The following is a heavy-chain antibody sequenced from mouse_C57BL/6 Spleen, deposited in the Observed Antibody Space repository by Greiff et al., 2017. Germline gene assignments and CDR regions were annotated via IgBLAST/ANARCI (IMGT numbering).Heavy chain of an antibody. Sequence: QVQLQQSGPELVKPGASVKISCKASGYAFSSSWMNWVKQRPGKGLEWIGRIYPGDGDTNYNGKFKGKATLTADKSSSTASMQLSSLTSEDSAVYFCARGYYDYEFAYWGQGTLVTVSA. V-gene: IGHV1-82*01. CDR3: ARGYYDYEFAY. CDR2: IYPGDGDT. CDR1: GYAFSSSW. J-gene: IGHJ3*01. D-gene: IGHD2-4*01.